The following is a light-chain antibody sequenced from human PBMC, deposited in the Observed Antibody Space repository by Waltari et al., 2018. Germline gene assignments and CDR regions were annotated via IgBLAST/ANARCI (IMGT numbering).Light chain of an antibody. CDR2: DVN. J-gene: IGLJ3*02. Sequence: QFALTQPRSVSGSPGQAVTLSCIGNSSDFGWYNSISWYQQFPGNPPKLISYDVNKRPSGVPDRFSGSKSGNTAALTISGLQADDEADYYCGSYAGSYTFRVFGGGTKLTVL. CDR3: GSYAGSYTFRV. CDR1: SSDFGWYNS. V-gene: IGLV2-11*02.